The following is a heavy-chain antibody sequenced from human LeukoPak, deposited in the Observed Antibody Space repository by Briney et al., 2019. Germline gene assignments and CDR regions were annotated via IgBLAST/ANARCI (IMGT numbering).Heavy chain of an antibody. CDR1: VYTFTGYY. V-gene: IGHV1-2*02. Sequence: ASVKVSCKASVYTFTGYYMHWVRQAPGQGLEWMGWINPNSGGTNYAQKFQGRVTMTRDTTISTAYMELSRLRSDDTAVYYCEVTGAIYGQSYWGQGTLVTVSS. J-gene: IGHJ4*02. CDR3: EVTGAIYGQSY. D-gene: IGHD2-2*02. CDR2: INPNSGGT.